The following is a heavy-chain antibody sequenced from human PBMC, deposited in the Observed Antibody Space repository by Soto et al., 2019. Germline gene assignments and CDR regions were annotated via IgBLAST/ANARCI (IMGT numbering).Heavy chain of an antibody. D-gene: IGHD6-19*01. V-gene: IGHV4-39*01. CDR2: IFFSGNT. Sequence: QLQLQESGPGLVKPSETLSLTCTVSGGSISNTIYYWGWIRQPPGKGLEWIGSIFFSGNTYYNPSIKNRVTISVDTSNSQFSLKLSSVTAADTAVYYCARPSQASGCYGDFEYWGQGALVTVSS. CDR1: GGSISNTIYY. CDR3: ARPSQASGCYGDFEY. J-gene: IGHJ4*02.